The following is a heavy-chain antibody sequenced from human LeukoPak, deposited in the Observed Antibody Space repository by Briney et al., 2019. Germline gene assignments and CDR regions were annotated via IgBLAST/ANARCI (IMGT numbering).Heavy chain of an antibody. J-gene: IGHJ4*02. D-gene: IGHD2-15*01. Sequence: GGSLRLSCAASGFTFSSYWVHWVRQAPGKGLVWVSRINSDGTSTTYADSVKGRFTISRDNAKNTLYLQMNSLRAEDTAVYYCARVRLYCSGGSCYFYYFDSWGQGTLVTVSS. CDR2: INSDGTST. CDR1: GFTFSSYW. V-gene: IGHV3-74*01. CDR3: ARVRLYCSGGSCYFYYFDS.